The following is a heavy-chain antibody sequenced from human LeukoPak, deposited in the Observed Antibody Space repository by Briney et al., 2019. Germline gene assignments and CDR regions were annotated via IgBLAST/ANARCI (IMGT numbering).Heavy chain of an antibody. V-gene: IGHV4-39*01. Sequence: SEALSLTCTVSGGSISSSSYYWGWIRQPPGKGLEWIGEISHSGSTNYNPSLKSRVTISEDTSKNQLSLKLSSVTAADTAVYYCARRRYDASGYYPSRGRYFDYWGQGTLVTVSS. CDR1: GGSISSSSYY. D-gene: IGHD3-22*01. CDR3: ARRRYDASGYYPSRGRYFDY. J-gene: IGHJ4*02. CDR2: ISHSGST.